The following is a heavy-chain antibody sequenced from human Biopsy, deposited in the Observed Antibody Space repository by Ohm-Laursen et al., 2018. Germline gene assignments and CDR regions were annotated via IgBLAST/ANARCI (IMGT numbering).Heavy chain of an antibody. V-gene: IGHV3-33*01. J-gene: IGHJ4*02. Sequence: SLRLSCAASGFIFKSYGMHWVRQAPGKGLEWVALIWYDGSDQYYADSVKGRFTISRGNSKNTVYLQMNSLRAEDTAVYYCARDRREHYQFDHWGQGTRVTVSS. CDR3: ARDRREHYQFDH. CDR2: IWYDGSDQ. D-gene: IGHD1-26*01. CDR1: GFIFKSYG.